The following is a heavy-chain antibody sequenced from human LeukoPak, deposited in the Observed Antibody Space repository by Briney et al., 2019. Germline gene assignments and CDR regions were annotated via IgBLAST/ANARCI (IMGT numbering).Heavy chain of an antibody. V-gene: IGHV4-59*01. D-gene: IGHD2-15*01. Sequence: SETLSLICTVSGDSMSDNFWSWIRQPPGKGLEWIGYVSNSGSTNYNPSLKGRVTISRDTSKNQFSLKVTSVTAADTAVYYCARAARGGSVDYWGQGTLVTISS. J-gene: IGHJ4*02. CDR1: GDSMSDNF. CDR3: ARAARGGSVDY. CDR2: VSNSGST.